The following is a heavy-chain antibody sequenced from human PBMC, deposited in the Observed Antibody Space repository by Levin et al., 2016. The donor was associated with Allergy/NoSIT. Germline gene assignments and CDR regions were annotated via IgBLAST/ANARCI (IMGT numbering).Heavy chain of an antibody. Sequence: SETLSLTCTVSGGSISSHHWSWLRQPPGKGLEFFGYFYNNGSTNYNPSLKSRVTISGDTSKNQISLRLTSVTAADTAVYYCSRLKYGDHFDSWGQGTLVTVSS. D-gene: IGHD2-21*02. J-gene: IGHJ4*02. CDR3: SRLKYGDHFDS. CDR2: FYNNGST. CDR1: GGSISSHH. V-gene: IGHV4-59*11.